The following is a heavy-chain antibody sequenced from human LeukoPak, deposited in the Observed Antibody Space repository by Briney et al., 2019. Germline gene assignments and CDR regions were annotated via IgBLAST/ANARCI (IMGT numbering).Heavy chain of an antibody. V-gene: IGHV4-31*02. CDR3: ARGAEWLNLDY. J-gene: IGHJ4*02. Sequence: NWVRQHPGKGLEWIGYIYYSGTTYYNPSLKSRVTISVDTSKNQFSLKLSSVTAADTAVYYCARGAEWLNLDYWGQGTLVTVSS. CDR2: IYYSGTT. D-gene: IGHD3-3*01.